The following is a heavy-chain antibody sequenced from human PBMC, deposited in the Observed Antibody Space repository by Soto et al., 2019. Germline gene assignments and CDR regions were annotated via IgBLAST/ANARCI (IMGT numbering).Heavy chain of an antibody. J-gene: IGHJ6*02. CDR3: ARDREMDV. V-gene: IGHV3-7*01. CDR1: GFTFSNFW. Sequence: EVQLVESGGGLVQPGGSLRLSCAASGFTFSNFWMSWVRQAPGKGLEWVANIMQDGSEKYYVDSVKGRFTMSRDNAKNSLFLQMNGLRVEDTAVYYCARDREMDVWGQGTTVTVSS. CDR2: IMQDGSEK.